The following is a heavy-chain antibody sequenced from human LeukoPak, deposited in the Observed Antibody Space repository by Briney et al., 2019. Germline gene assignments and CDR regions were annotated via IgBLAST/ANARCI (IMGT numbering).Heavy chain of an antibody. CDR3: ARSVDLRGDDVNFGY. CDR2: ISSSGSYI. D-gene: IGHD5/OR15-5a*01. CDR1: GFPFSSYS. Sequence: GGSLRLSCAASGFPFSSYSMNWVRQAPGKGLECVSYISSSGSYIYYANSMKGRFTISRDNAKNSLFLQMNSLRAEDTAVYYCARSVDLRGDDVNFGYWGQGTLVTVSS. J-gene: IGHJ4*02. V-gene: IGHV3-21*01.